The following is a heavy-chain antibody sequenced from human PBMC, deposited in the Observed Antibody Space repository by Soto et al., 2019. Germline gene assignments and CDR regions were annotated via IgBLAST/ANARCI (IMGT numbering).Heavy chain of an antibody. J-gene: IGHJ4*02. D-gene: IGHD2-15*01. Sequence: GGSLRLSCTASGFTFGGYAMGWIRQAPGKGLEWVAFIRGRAYSATTEYAASVKGRFTISRDDSKSIAYLQMNSLKTEDTAVYYCSRVDPSAKSPDYWGQGTLVTVSS. V-gene: IGHV3-49*03. CDR2: IRGRAYSATT. CDR1: GFTFGGYA. CDR3: SRVDPSAKSPDY.